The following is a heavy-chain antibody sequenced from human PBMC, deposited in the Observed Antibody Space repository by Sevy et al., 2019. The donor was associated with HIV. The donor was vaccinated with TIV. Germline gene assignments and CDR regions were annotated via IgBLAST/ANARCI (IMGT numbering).Heavy chain of an antibody. V-gene: IGHV3-49*04. J-gene: IGHJ4*02. CDR1: GFMFGDYA. Sequence: GGSLRLSCTTSGFMFGDYAMSWVRQAPGKGLEWVGFIRRKAYGGTTQYAASVKGRFTISSDDSKSIAYLQMNSLKTEDTAVYYCARGGSNTILSPWDYWGQGTLVTVSS. D-gene: IGHD3-3*01. CDR2: IRRKAYGGTT. CDR3: ARGGSNTILSPWDY.